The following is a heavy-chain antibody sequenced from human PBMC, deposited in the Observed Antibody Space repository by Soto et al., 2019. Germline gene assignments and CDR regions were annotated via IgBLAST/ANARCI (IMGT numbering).Heavy chain of an antibody. CDR3: ARQPPSYNWNYIYYYYMDV. V-gene: IGHV4-39*01. J-gene: IGHJ6*03. CDR1: GGSISSSSYY. CDR2: IYYSGST. D-gene: IGHD1-7*01. Sequence: SETLSLTCTVSGGSISSSSYYWGWIRQPPGKGLEWIGSIYYSGSTYYNSSLKSRVTISVDTSKNQFSLKLSSVTAADTAVYYCARQPPSYNWNYIYYYYMDVWGKGTTVTVSS.